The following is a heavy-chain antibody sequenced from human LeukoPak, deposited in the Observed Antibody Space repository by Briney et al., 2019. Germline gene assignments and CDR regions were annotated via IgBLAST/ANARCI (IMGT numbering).Heavy chain of an antibody. Sequence: PGGSLRLSCAASGFTSSSYGMHWVRQAPGKGLEWVAVISYDGSNKYYADSVKGRFTISRDNSKNTLYLQMNSLRAEDTAVYYCAKETHDSLGGWYDNWFDPWGQGTLVTVSS. CDR2: ISYDGSNK. CDR1: GFTSSSYG. CDR3: AKETHDSLGGWYDNWFDP. D-gene: IGHD6-19*01. V-gene: IGHV3-30*18. J-gene: IGHJ5*02.